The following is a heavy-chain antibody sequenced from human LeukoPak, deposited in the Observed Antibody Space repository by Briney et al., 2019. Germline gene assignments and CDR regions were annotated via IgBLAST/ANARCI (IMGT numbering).Heavy chain of an antibody. CDR2: ISSSSSTI. D-gene: IGHD3-10*01. Sequence: GGSLRLSCAASGFTFSSYSMNWVRQAPGKGLEWVSYISSSSSTIYYADSVKGRFTISSDNAKNSLYLQMNSLRAEDTAVYYGARDLSGFDAFDIWGQGTMVTVSS. CDR1: GFTFSSYS. CDR3: ARDLSGFDAFDI. V-gene: IGHV3-48*04. J-gene: IGHJ3*02.